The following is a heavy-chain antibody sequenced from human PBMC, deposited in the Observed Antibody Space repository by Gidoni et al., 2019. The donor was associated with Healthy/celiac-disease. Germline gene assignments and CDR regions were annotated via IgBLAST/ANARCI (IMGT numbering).Heavy chain of an antibody. V-gene: IGHV4-34*01. CDR3: ARMIGAARPGRYFDY. D-gene: IGHD6-6*01. CDR2: INHSGST. CDR1: GGSFSGYY. J-gene: IGHJ4*02. Sequence: QVQLQQWGAGLLKPSETLSLTCAVYGGSFSGYYWSWIRQPPGKGLEWIGEINHSGSTNYNPSLKSRVTISVDTSKNQFSLKLSSVTAADTAVYYCARMIGAARPGRYFDYWGQGTLVTVSS.